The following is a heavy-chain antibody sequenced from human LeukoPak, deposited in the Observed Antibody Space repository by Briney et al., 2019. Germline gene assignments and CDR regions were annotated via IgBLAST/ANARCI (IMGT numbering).Heavy chain of an antibody. V-gene: IGHV3-30*02. Sequence: HPGGSLRLSCVASEFTFSSYGMHWVRQAPGKGLEWVAYIRYDGSDRYYADSVKGRFTISRDNSKNTLYLQMNSLRAEDTAVYYCAKAPRSMVRGVMDYWGQGTLVTVSS. D-gene: IGHD3-10*01. CDR1: EFTFSSYG. CDR3: AKAPRSMVRGVMDY. J-gene: IGHJ4*02. CDR2: IRYDGSDR.